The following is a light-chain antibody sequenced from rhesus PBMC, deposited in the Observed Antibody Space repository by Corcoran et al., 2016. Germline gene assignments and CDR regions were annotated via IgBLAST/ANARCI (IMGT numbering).Light chain of an antibody. J-gene: IGKJ3*01. CDR1: ENVNNY. Sequence: DIQMTQSPPSLSASVGDRVTITCRTSENVNNYLNWYQQKPGTAPKLLIYKASTLQSGVPSRFSGSGYGTDYTFTISSLQSEDVATYYCQHNYGTPVTFGPGTKLDIK. CDR2: KAS. V-gene: IGKV1-74*01. CDR3: QHNYGTPVT.